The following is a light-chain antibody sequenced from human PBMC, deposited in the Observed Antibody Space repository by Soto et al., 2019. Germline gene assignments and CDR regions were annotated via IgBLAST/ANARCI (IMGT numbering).Light chain of an antibody. CDR3: QQYNNWPPLT. Sequence: MTQATATLSVSPPPCASLSGRASQSVSSNLAWYQQKPGQAPRLLIYGASTRATGTPARFSGSGSGTEFTLTISSLQSEDFAVYYCQQYNNWPPLTFGGGTKVDIK. V-gene: IGKV3-15*01. J-gene: IGKJ4*01. CDR2: GAS. CDR1: QSVSSN.